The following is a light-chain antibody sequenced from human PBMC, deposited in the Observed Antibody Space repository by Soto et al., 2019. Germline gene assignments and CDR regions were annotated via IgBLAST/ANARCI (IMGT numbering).Light chain of an antibody. Sequence: QSVLTQPPSVSGSPGQSVTISCTGTSSDVGIYNRVSWYQQPPGTAPKLIIYGVNNRPSGVSDRFSGSKSGNTASLTISGLQADDYADYYCSSFTSSSTYVFVTGNKVTVL. J-gene: IGLJ1*01. CDR1: SSDVGIYNR. V-gene: IGLV2-18*02. CDR2: GVN. CDR3: SSFTSSSTYV.